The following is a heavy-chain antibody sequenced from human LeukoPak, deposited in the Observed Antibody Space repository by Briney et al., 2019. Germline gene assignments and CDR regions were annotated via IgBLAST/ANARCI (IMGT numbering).Heavy chain of an antibody. CDR3: ARVQWLPLDVFNF. V-gene: IGHV4-31*03. Sequence: PSQTLSLTCTVSGDSISSGGHYWSWIRQHPGKGLEWIGYIYTSGSTNYNPSLKSRLTISVDTSKNQFSLKLSSVTAADTAVYYCARVQWLPLDVFNFWGQGTMVTVSS. CDR1: GDSISSGGHY. J-gene: IGHJ3*01. D-gene: IGHD6-19*01. CDR2: IYTSGST.